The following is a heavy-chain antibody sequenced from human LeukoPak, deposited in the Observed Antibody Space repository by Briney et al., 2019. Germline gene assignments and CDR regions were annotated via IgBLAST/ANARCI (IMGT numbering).Heavy chain of an antibody. J-gene: IGHJ4*02. CDR3: AKDQCSGGSCYTWLYYFDY. V-gene: IGHV1-8*01. CDR2: MNPNTANT. D-gene: IGHD2-15*01. Sequence: ASVKVSCKASGYTFTSYDTNWVRQAPGQGLEWMGWMNPNTANTGYAQKFHGRVTITRNTSISTSYMELNSLRAEDTAVYYCAKDQCSGGSCYTWLYYFDYWGQGTLVTVSS. CDR1: GYTFTSYD.